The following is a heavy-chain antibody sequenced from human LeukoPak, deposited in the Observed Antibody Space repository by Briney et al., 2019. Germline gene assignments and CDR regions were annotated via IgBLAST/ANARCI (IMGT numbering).Heavy chain of an antibody. CDR2: INHSGST. V-gene: IGHV4-34*01. CDR3: ARSREPPQYGSGSHYYFDY. Sequence: ASETLSLTCAVYGGSFSGYYWSWIRQPPGKGLEWIGEINHSGSTNYNPSLKSRVTISVDTSKNQFSLKLSSVTAADTAVYYCARSREPPQYGSGSHYYFDYWGQGTLVTVSS. D-gene: IGHD3-10*01. J-gene: IGHJ4*02. CDR1: GGSFSGYY.